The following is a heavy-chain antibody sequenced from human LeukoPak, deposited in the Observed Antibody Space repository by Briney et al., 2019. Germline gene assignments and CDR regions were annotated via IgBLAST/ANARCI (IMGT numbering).Heavy chain of an antibody. CDR3: ARDTIPAATYYYYGMDV. D-gene: IGHD2-2*01. V-gene: IGHV4-59*01. CDR2: IYYSGST. Sequence: SETLSLTCTVSGGSISSYHWSWIRQPPGKGLEWIGYIYYSGSTNYNPSLKSRVTISVDTSKNQFSLKLSSVTAADTAVYYCARDTIPAATYYYYGMDVWGQGTTVTVSS. J-gene: IGHJ6*02. CDR1: GGSISSYH.